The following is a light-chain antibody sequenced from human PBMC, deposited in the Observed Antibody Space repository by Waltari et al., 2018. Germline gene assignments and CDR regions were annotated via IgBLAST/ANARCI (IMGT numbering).Light chain of an antibody. CDR2: GVT. V-gene: IGLV2-14*03. J-gene: IGLJ2*01. Sequence: QSALTQPASVSGSPGQSITISCTGTSNDIGGYKYVSWYQHHAGKGPKLIITGVTERPSGFSSRFSAAKSGNTASLTISGLQPEDEADYYCSSYASSTAVLFGGGTKVTVL. CDR1: SNDIGGYKY. CDR3: SSYASSTAVL.